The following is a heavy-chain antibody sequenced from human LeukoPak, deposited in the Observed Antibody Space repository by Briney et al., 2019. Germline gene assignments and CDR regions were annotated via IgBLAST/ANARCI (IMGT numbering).Heavy chain of an antibody. J-gene: IGHJ4*02. CDR1: GVNFRSSG. Sequence: GGSLRLSCAASGVNFRSSGMHWVRQAPGKGLEWVTFIQNDGSDKSYAASVQGRFTISRDNSKNTVYLHMNSLRADDTALYYCAREGGRAAPGRFDYWGQGTLVTVSS. V-gene: IGHV3-30*02. D-gene: IGHD6-13*01. CDR2: IQNDGSDK. CDR3: AREGGRAAPGRFDY.